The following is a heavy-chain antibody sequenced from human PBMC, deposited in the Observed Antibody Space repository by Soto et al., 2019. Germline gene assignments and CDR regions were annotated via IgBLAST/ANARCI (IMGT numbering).Heavy chain of an antibody. J-gene: IGHJ3*02. CDR2: ISYDGSNK. Sequence: PVGSLRLSCAASGFTFSSYVMHWVLQAPGKGLEWVAVISYDGSNKYYADSVKGRFTISRDNSKNTLYLQMNSLRAEDTAVYYCANLCRGSCYYSDFAIWGNRTMV. V-gene: IGHV3-30*18. CDR1: GFTFSSYV. CDR3: ANLCRGSCYYSDFAI. D-gene: IGHD2-15*01.